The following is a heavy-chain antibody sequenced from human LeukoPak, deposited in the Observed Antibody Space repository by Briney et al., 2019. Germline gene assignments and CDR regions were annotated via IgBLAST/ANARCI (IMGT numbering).Heavy chain of an antibody. V-gene: IGHV3-7*03. D-gene: IGHD3-3*01. Sequence: GGSLRLSCAASGFTFSSYWMSWVRQAPGKGLEWVANIKQDGGEKYYVDSVKGRFTISRDNAQNSLYLQMNSLRAEDTAVYYCAKMGFGVVITFDYWGQGTLVTVSS. CDR2: IKQDGGEK. CDR3: AKMGFGVVITFDY. CDR1: GFTFSSYW. J-gene: IGHJ4*02.